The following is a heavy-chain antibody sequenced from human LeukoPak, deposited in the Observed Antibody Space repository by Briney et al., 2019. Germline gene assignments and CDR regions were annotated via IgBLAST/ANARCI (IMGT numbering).Heavy chain of an antibody. D-gene: IGHD5-18*01. CDR1: GGSISSYY. V-gene: IGHV4-59*01. Sequence: PSETLSLTCTVSGGSISSYYWSWIRLPPGKGLEWIGYIYYTGATYYNPSLKSRVTISLDTSKNQFSLKLSSVTAADAAVYYCARAGYSYGTGYYYDYWGQGALVTVSS. CDR2: IYYTGAT. J-gene: IGHJ4*02. CDR3: ARAGYSYGTGYYYDY.